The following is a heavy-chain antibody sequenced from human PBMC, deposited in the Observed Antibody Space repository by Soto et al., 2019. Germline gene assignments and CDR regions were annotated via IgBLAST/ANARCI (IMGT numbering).Heavy chain of an antibody. D-gene: IGHD6-13*01. CDR1: GGSISSYY. V-gene: IGHV4-59*01. CDR2: IYYSGST. J-gene: IGHJ6*02. CDR3: ARGGQAAAQPYYYYGMDV. Sequence: PSETLSLTCTVSGGSISSYYWSWIRQPPGKGLEWIGYIYYSGSTNYNPSLKSRDTISVDTSKNQFSLKLSSVTAADTAVYYCARGGQAAAQPYYYYGMDVWGQGTTVTVSS.